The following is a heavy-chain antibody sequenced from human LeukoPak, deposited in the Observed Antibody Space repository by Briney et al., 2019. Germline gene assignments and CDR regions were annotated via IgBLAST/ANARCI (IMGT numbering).Heavy chain of an antibody. V-gene: IGHV3-23*01. Sequence: PGGSLRLSCAVSGLTLSSRAMTWVRQAPGQGLQWVSSIDISGDGTAYADAVKGRFTISKDDSRSMLYLQMNDLRVEDSAIYYCANEIRPNDYWGQGTLVTVSS. CDR3: ANEIRPNDY. J-gene: IGHJ4*02. CDR2: IDISGDGT. CDR1: GLTLSSRA.